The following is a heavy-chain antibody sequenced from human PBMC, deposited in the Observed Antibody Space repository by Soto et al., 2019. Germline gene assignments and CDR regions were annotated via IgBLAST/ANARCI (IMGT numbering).Heavy chain of an antibody. CDR2: IYSGGST. Sequence: GGSLRLSCAASGFTVSSNYMSWVRQAPGKGLEWVSVIYSGGSTYYADSVKGRFTISRDNSKNTLYLQMNSLRAEDTAVYYCARQKWYSSSWGNYYYYGMDVWGQGTTVTVSS. J-gene: IGHJ6*02. V-gene: IGHV3-53*01. D-gene: IGHD6-13*01. CDR1: GFTVSSNY. CDR3: ARQKWYSSSWGNYYYYGMDV.